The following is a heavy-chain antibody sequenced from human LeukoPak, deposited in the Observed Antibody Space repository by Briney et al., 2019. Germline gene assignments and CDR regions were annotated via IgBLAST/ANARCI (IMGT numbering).Heavy chain of an antibody. Sequence: KPSETLSLTCAVYGGSFSGYYWSWIRQPPGKGLEWIGEINHSGSTNYNPSLKSRVTISVDTSKNQFSLKLSSVTAADTAVYYCARVRLDSSGYYYYSFFDYWGQRTLVTVSS. V-gene: IGHV4-34*01. CDR2: INHSGST. CDR3: ARVRLDSSGYYYYSFFDY. J-gene: IGHJ4*02. CDR1: GGSFSGYY. D-gene: IGHD3-22*01.